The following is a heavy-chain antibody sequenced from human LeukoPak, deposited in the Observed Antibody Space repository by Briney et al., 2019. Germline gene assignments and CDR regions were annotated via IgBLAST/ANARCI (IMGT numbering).Heavy chain of an antibody. V-gene: IGHV3-30*02. D-gene: IGHD2-15*01. CDR1: GFTFSSYG. CDR3: AKEHRRCSGGSCYPNNDY. J-gene: IGHJ4*02. Sequence: GGSLRLSSAAPGFTFSSYGMHWVRQAPGKGRGWVGVIRYDGSNKYYAVSLKDRFTISRDNSNNTLYLQMNSQRAEETAVYYCAKEHRRCSGGSCYPNNDYWGQGTLVTVSS. CDR2: IRYDGSNK.